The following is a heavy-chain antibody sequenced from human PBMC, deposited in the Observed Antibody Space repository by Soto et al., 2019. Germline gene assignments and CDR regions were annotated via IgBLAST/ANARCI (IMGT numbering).Heavy chain of an antibody. D-gene: IGHD5-18*01. CDR3: ARLFTTAMVTFDY. Sequence: PVVLLKDARRGSEGRCTSYWIGWVRQVPGKGLEWMGIIYPGDSDTRYSPSFQGQVTISVDKSISTAYLQWSSLKASDTAMYYCARLFTTAMVTFDYWGQGTLVTVSS. CDR2: IYPGDSDT. CDR1: EGRCTSYW. V-gene: IGHV5-51*01. J-gene: IGHJ4*02.